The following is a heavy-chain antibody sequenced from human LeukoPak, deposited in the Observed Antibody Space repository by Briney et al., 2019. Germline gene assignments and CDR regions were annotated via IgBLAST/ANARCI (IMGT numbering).Heavy chain of an antibody. J-gene: IGHJ4*02. CDR2: IYYSGST. CDR3: ARLTKLHSSGYYFDY. Sequence: SETLSLTCTVSGGPISSSSYYWGWIRQPPGKGLEWIGSIYYSGSTYYNPSLKSRVTISVDTSKNQFSLKLSSVTAADTAVYYCARLTKLHSSGYYFDYWGQGTLVTVSS. V-gene: IGHV4-39*07. D-gene: IGHD3-22*01. CDR1: GGPISSSSYY.